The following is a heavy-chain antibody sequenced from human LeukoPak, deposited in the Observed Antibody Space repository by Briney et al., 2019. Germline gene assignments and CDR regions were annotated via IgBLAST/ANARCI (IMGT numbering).Heavy chain of an antibody. V-gene: IGHV3-23*01. Sequence: GGPLRLSCAASGFTFSSYAMSWVRQAPGKGLEWVSAISGSGGSTYYADSVKGRFTISRDNSKNTLYLQMNSLRAEDTAVYYCAKDEWGVVPAANFDYWGQGTLVTVSS. D-gene: IGHD2-2*01. J-gene: IGHJ4*02. CDR1: GFTFSSYA. CDR3: AKDEWGVVPAANFDY. CDR2: ISGSGGST.